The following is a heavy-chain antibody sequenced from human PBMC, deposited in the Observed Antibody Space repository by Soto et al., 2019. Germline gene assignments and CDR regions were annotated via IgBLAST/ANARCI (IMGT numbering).Heavy chain of an antibody. D-gene: IGHD2-15*01. Sequence: EVQLLESGGGLVQPGGSLRLSCAASGFTFSSYAMSWVRQAPGKGLEWVSAISGSGGSTYYADSVKGRFTISRDNSKNTLYLQMNSLRAEDTAVYYCAKVVFRRVAATPYYYYYYGMDVWGQGTTVTVSS. CDR3: AKVVFRRVAATPYYYYYYGMDV. CDR1: GFTFSSYA. CDR2: ISGSGGST. V-gene: IGHV3-23*01. J-gene: IGHJ6*02.